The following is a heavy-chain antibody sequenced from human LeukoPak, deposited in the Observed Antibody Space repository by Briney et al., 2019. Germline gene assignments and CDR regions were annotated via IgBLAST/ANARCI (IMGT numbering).Heavy chain of an antibody. Sequence: SETLSLTCTVSDGSISSYYWSWIRQPPGKGLEWIGYIYYSGSTNYNPSLKSRVTISVDTSKNQFSLKLSSVTAADTAVYYCAREGYSGSAGSDFDYWGQGTLVTVSS. V-gene: IGHV4-59*01. CDR3: AREGYSGSAGSDFDY. D-gene: IGHD1-26*01. CDR2: IYYSGST. CDR1: DGSISSYY. J-gene: IGHJ4*02.